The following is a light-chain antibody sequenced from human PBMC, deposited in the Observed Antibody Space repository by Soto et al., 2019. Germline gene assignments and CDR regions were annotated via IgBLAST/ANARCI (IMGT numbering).Light chain of an antibody. Sequence: EIVMTQSPATLSVSPGERATLSCRASQSVSSNLAWYQRKPGQAPRLLIYGASTRATGIPARFSGSGSGTEFTLTISSLQSEDFAVYYCQQYNNWPRTFGQGTRWIS. V-gene: IGKV3-15*01. CDR1: QSVSSN. J-gene: IGKJ1*01. CDR3: QQYNNWPRT. CDR2: GAS.